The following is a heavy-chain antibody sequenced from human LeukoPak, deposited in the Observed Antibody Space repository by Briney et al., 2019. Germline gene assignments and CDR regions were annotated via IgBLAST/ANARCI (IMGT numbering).Heavy chain of an antibody. Sequence: GGSLTLSCGGSGFTFSSYAMSWVRQAPGQGLEWVSVISDSGDYTSYADSVRGRFTISRDNSRNTLYLQMISLRPEDTAVYYCAKDTSIGKYCTNGVCSPFDYWGKGPLVTVSS. V-gene: IGHV3-23*01. D-gene: IGHD2-8*01. CDR3: AKDTSIGKYCTNGVCSPFDY. J-gene: IGHJ4*02. CDR1: GFTFSSYA. CDR2: ISDSGDYT.